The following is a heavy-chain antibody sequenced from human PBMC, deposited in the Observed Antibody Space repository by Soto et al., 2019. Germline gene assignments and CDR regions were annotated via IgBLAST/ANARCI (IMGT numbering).Heavy chain of an antibody. J-gene: IGHJ5*02. CDR1: GFTVSDAW. D-gene: IGHD2-15*01. CDR3: TTDLWRIAVVVGSTGYFNP. Sequence: PGWSLRLSCAASGFTVSDAWMSWVRQAPGKGLDCVGRIKSKSDGGTTEYAAPVRGRFTISRDDSKNTLYLQMNSLKTEDTAVYYCTTDLWRIAVVVGSTGYFNPWGQGTPVTVYS. V-gene: IGHV3-15*01. CDR2: IKSKSDGGTT.